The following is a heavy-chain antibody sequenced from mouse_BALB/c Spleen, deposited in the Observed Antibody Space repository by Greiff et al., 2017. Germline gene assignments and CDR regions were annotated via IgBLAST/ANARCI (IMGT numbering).Heavy chain of an antibody. D-gene: IGHD2-4*01. CDR2: IYPGDGDT. J-gene: IGHJ2*01. Sequence: VQLQQSGAELARPGASVKLSCKASGYTFTSYWMQWVKQRPGQGLEWIGAIYPGDGDTRYTQKFKGKATLTADKSSSTAYMQLSSLASEDSAVYYCARSDYDFFDYWGQGTTLTVSS. CDR1: GYTFTSYW. CDR3: ARSDYDFFDY. V-gene: IGHV1-87*01.